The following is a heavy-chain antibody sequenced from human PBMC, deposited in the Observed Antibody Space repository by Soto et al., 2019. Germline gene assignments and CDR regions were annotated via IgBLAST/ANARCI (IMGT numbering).Heavy chain of an antibody. Sequence: SETLSLTCTVSGGSISSYYWSWIRQPAGKGLEWIGRIYTSGSTNYNPSLKSRVTMSVDTSKNQFSLKLSSVTAADTAVYYCARDCPKVVRGDARDAWFDPWGQGTLVTVSS. CDR2: IYTSGST. CDR1: GGSISSYY. D-gene: IGHD3-10*01. V-gene: IGHV4-4*07. J-gene: IGHJ5*02. CDR3: ARDCPKVVRGDARDAWFDP.